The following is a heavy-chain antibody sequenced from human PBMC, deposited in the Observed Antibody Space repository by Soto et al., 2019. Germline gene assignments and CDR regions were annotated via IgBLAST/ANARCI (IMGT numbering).Heavy chain of an antibody. J-gene: IGHJ4*02. CDR2: INPSGGST. CDR1: GYTFTSYY. CDR3: ARSYVVVPAAPVGFDY. D-gene: IGHD2-2*01. V-gene: IGHV1-46*03. Sequence: ASVKVSCKASGYTFTSYYMHWVRQAPGQGLEWMGIINPSGGSTSYAQKFQGRVTMTRDTSTSTVYMELSSLRSEDTAVYYCARSYVVVPAAPVGFDYWGQGTLVTVSS.